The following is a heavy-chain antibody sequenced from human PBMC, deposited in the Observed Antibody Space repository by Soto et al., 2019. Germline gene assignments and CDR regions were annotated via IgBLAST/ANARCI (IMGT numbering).Heavy chain of an antibody. J-gene: IGHJ4*02. Sequence: AASVKVSCKVSGYTLTELSMHWVRQAPGKGLEWMGGFDPEDGETIYAQKFQGRVTMTEDTSTDTAYMELSSLRSEDTAVYYCATDPYDSSGEPFDYWGQGTLVTVSS. CDR3: ATDPYDSSGEPFDY. V-gene: IGHV1-24*01. CDR2: FDPEDGET. CDR1: GYTLTELS. D-gene: IGHD3-22*01.